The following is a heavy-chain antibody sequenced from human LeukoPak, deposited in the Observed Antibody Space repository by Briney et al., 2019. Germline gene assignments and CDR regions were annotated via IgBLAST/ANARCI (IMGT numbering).Heavy chain of an antibody. CDR1: GGTFSSYA. CDR3: ARVVRGVPNRLDY. Sequence: SVKVSCKASGGTFSSYAISWVRQAPGQGLEWMGGIIPIFGTANYAQKFQGRVTITTDESTSTAYMELSSLRSDDTAVYYCARVVRGVPNRLDYWGQGTLVTVSS. V-gene: IGHV1-69*05. CDR2: IIPIFGTA. J-gene: IGHJ4*02. D-gene: IGHD3-10*01.